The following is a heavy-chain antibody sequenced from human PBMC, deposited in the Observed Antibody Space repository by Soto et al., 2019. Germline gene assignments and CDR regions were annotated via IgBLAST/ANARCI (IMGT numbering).Heavy chain of an antibody. CDR1: SYTFTSYG. J-gene: IGHJ5*02. V-gene: IGHV1-18*01. Sequence: GASVKVSCKASSYTFTSYGISWVRQAPGQGLEWMGWISAYNGNTNYAQKLQGRVTMTTDTSTSTAYMELWSLRSDDTAVYYCANDHEFWIVSASTWFDPWGQETLLTISS. D-gene: IGHD3-3*01. CDR2: ISAYNGNT. CDR3: ANDHEFWIVSASTWFDP.